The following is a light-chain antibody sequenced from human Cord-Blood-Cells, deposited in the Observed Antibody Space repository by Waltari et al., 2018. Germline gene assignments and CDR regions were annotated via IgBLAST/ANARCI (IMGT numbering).Light chain of an antibody. CDR3: QQYNNWPPIT. CDR1: QSVSSN. V-gene: IGKV3-15*01. Sequence: EIVMTQSPDSLSVSPGESATLSCRASQSVSSNLAWYQQKPGQAPRLLIYGASTRATGIPARFSGSGSGTEFTLTISSLQSEDFAVYYCQQYNNWPPITFGQGTRLEIK. CDR2: GAS. J-gene: IGKJ5*01.